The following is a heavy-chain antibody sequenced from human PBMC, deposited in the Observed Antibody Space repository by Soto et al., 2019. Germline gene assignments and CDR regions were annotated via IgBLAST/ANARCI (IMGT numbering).Heavy chain of an antibody. CDR1: GVSISSDY. CDR2: LHYSGDT. V-gene: IGHV4-59*07. D-gene: IGHD3-16*01. CDR3: ARRGTPWNWLDP. Sequence: PSDTLSLTCTVSGVSISSDYWAWIRQPPGKGLEWIAYLHYSGDTNYNPSLRSRVTISVDTSKNQFSLRLTSMTTADTAFYYCARRGTPWNWLDPSGPGPLFAVPT. J-gene: IGHJ5*02.